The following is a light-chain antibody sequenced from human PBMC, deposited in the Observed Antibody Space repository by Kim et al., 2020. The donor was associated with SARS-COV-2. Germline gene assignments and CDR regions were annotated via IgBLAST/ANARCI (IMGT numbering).Light chain of an antibody. CDR1: SDNSTYA. CDR2: LNSDGSH. V-gene: IGLV4-69*01. CDR3: HTWGTGIGV. Sequence: SVKLTCTLSSDNSTYAIAGHQQQPLKGPRFLMKLNSDGSHTKGAGSSDRFSGASSGDERYLIISSLQSDDEADYYCHTWGTGIGVFGGGTKVIVL. J-gene: IGLJ2*01.